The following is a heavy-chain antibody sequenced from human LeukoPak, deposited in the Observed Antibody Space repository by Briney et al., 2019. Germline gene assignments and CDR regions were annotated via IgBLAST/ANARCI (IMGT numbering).Heavy chain of an antibody. CDR3: ARDLAVPAAMGRAWFDP. CDR1: GYTFTSYG. Sequence: ASVKVSCKASGYTFTSYGISWVRQAPGQGLEWMGWISAYIGNTNYAQKLQGRVTMTTDTSTSTAYMELRSLRSDDTAVYYCARDLAVPAAMGRAWFDPWGQGTLVTVSS. CDR2: ISAYIGNT. D-gene: IGHD2-2*01. V-gene: IGHV1-18*04. J-gene: IGHJ5*02.